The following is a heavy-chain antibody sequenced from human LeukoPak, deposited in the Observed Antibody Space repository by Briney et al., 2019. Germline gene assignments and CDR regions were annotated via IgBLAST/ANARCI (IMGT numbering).Heavy chain of an antibody. D-gene: IGHD2-15*01. V-gene: IGHV3-48*04. CDR2: ISSSSTI. CDR3: ARERRGIGSG. Sequence: GGSLRLSCAASGFTFSSYSMNWVRQAPGKGLEWVSYISSSSTIYYADSVKGRFTISRDNAKNSLYLQMNSLRAEDTAVYYCARERRGIGSGWGQGTLVTVSS. CDR1: GFTFSSYS. J-gene: IGHJ4*02.